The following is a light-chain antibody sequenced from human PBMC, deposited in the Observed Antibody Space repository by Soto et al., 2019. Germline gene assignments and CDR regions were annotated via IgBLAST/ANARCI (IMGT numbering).Light chain of an antibody. CDR2: GVT. V-gene: IGLV2-11*01. J-gene: IGLJ3*02. CDR3: CSYAGTYTPWV. Sequence: QSALTQPRSVSGSPGQPVTISCTGTGTYIGDYDYVSWYQQHPGKAPKLSIYGVTKRPSGIPDRFSGSKSGNTAALTLSGLQAEDEADYYCCSYAGTYTPWVFGGGTKLTVL. CDR1: GTYIGDYDY.